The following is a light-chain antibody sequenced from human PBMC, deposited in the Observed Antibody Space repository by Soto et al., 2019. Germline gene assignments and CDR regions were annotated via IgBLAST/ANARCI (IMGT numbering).Light chain of an antibody. CDR3: TSYRRGPLYV. CDR2: DVS. V-gene: IGLV2-14*03. CDR1: STDVTSSNF. Sequence: QSVLSPHASVSGSPGQSVNIACTGISTDVTSSNFVSWYQHRPGKAPSPIIYDVSHRPSGVSNSFSGSKSGDTDSLTLSGLQLEDEADSSCTSYRRGPLYVFGTGTQVTVL. J-gene: IGLJ1*01.